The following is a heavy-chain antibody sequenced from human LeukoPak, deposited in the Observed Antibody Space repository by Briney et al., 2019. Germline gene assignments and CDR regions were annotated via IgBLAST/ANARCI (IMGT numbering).Heavy chain of an antibody. Sequence: SETLSLTCAVYGGSFSGYYWSWIRQPPGKGLEWIGEINHSGSTNYNPSLKSRVTISVDTSKNQFSLKLSSVTAADTAVYYCARIYSGYRYYYYYYMDVWGKGTTVTVSS. D-gene: IGHD5-12*01. V-gene: IGHV4-34*01. CDR3: ARIYSGYRYYYYYYMDV. CDR2: INHSGST. CDR1: GGSFSGYY. J-gene: IGHJ6*03.